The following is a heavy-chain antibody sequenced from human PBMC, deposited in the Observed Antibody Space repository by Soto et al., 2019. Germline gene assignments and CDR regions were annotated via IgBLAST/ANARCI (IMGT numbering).Heavy chain of an antibody. CDR1: GGSISSYY. Sequence: SETLSLTCTVSGGSISSYYWSWIRQPPGKGLKWIGFIYYSGSTNYNPSLKSRVTISVDTSKNQFSLKLSSVTAADTAVYYCAATGYSGSFPFDYWAQGTLVTVSS. CDR3: AATGYSGSFPFDY. V-gene: IGHV4-59*08. D-gene: IGHD1-26*01. CDR2: IYYSGST. J-gene: IGHJ4*02.